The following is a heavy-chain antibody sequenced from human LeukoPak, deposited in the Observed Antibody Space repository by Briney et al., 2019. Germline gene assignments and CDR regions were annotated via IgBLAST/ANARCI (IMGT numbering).Heavy chain of an antibody. D-gene: IGHD2-15*01. CDR2: GST. CDR1: GGPISSSSYY. CDR3: ARQLFTSGYCSGGSCYNWFDP. V-gene: IGHV4-39*01. J-gene: IGHJ5*02. Sequence: PSETLSLTCTVSGGPISSSSYYWAWIRQPPGKGLEWIGSGSTYYNPSLKSRVTISVDTSKKQFSLKTSSVTAADTAVYYCARQLFTSGYCSGGSCYNWFDPWGQGTLVTVSS.